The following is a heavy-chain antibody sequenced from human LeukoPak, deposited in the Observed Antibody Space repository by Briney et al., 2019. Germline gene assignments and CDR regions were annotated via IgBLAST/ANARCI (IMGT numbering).Heavy chain of an antibody. CDR2: ISSSGSTI. J-gene: IGHJ4*02. Sequence: GGSLRLSCAASGFTFSSYEMNWVRQAPGKGLEWVSYISSSGSTIYYADSVKGRFTISRGNAKNSLYLQMNSLGAEDTAVYYCTRVGQSYSTSGQALDHWGQGTLVTVSS. CDR1: GFTFSSYE. D-gene: IGHD2-8*01. V-gene: IGHV3-48*03. CDR3: TRVGQSYSTSGQALDH.